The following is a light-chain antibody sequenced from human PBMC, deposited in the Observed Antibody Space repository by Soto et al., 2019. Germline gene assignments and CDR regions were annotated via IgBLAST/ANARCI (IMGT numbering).Light chain of an antibody. J-gene: IGKJ3*01. CDR3: QQSYSGQLT. CDR2: AAS. CDR1: RSIDTY. Sequence: DIQMTQSPSSVSASVGDRVTITCRASRSIDTYLNWYQQSPGKAPKVLIYAASTLPSGVPSRFSGSGGWTEFTLTITSLQPEDSATYYCQQSYSGQLTFGPGTKVEIK. V-gene: IGKV1-39*01.